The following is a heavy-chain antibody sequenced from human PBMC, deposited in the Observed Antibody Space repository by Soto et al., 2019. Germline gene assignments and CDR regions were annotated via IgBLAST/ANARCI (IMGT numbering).Heavy chain of an antibody. CDR1: GFTFNTYG. V-gene: IGHV3-30*18. J-gene: IGHJ4*02. Sequence: LRLSCAASGFTFNTYGMHWVRQAPGKGLEWVAVISYDGSEKYYVDSVKGRFTISKDNSRNTLYLQMNSLRPEDTAVYYCAKSPNFYCSSPNCYKYYFDHWGQGTRVTVSS. CDR2: ISYDGSEK. CDR3: AKSPNFYCSSPNCYKYYFDH. D-gene: IGHD2-2*02.